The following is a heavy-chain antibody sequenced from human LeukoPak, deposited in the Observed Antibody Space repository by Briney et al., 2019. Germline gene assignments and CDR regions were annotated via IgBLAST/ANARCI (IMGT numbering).Heavy chain of an antibody. CDR3: ARAFTIFGVVTPRSGMDV. CDR1: GFTFSSYW. CDR2: IKQDGSEK. V-gene: IGHV3-7*02. J-gene: IGHJ6*02. Sequence: GGSLRLSCAASGFTFSSYWMSWVRQAPGKGLEWVANIKQDGSEKQYVDSVKGRFAISRDNAENSLYLQMNSLKAEDTAVYYCARAFTIFGVVTPRSGMDVWGQGTTVTVSS. D-gene: IGHD3-3*01.